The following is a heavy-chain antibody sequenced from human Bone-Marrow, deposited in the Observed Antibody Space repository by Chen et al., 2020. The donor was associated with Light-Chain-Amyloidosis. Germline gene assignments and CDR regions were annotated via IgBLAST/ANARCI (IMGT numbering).Heavy chain of an antibody. V-gene: IGHV3-23*01. Sequence: RWVRQAPGKGLEWVSTISRSGGSRYYGDSVKGRLTISRDNSKNALFLQMNSLRAEDTAVYYCAKDISYDDILPGYPADAFDIWGQGTMVTVSS. D-gene: IGHD3-9*01. CDR3: AKDISYDDILPGYPADAFDI. CDR2: ISRSGGSR. J-gene: IGHJ3*02.